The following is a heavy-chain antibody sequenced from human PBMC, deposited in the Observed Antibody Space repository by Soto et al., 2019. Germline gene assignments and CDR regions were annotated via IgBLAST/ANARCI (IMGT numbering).Heavy chain of an antibody. CDR1: GFTFSSYE. CDR2: ISSSGSTI. D-gene: IGHD3-3*01. J-gene: IGHJ5*02. Sequence: PGGSLRLSCAASGFTFSSYEMNWVRQAPGKGLEWVSYISSSGSTIYYADSVKGRFTISRDNAKNSLYLQMNSLRAEDTAVYYCARGTRPRGVFWSGYDLNWFHPWGQGTLVTVSS. V-gene: IGHV3-48*03. CDR3: ARGTRPRGVFWSGYDLNWFHP.